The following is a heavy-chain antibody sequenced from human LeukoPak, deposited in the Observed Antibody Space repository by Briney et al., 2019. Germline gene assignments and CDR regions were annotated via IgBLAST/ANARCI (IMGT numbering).Heavy chain of an antibody. V-gene: IGHV1-2*02. CDR2: INPNSGGT. Sequence: GASVKVSCKASGGTFSSYAISWVRQAPGQGLEWMGWINPNSGGTNYAQKFQGRVTMTRDTSISTAYMELSRLRSDDTAVYYCARDLLYDSSGYWDYWGQGTLVTVSS. J-gene: IGHJ4*02. CDR3: ARDLLYDSSGYWDY. D-gene: IGHD3-22*01. CDR1: GGTFSSYA.